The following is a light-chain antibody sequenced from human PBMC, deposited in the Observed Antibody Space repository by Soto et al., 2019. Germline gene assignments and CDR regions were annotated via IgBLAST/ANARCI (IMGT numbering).Light chain of an antibody. V-gene: IGLV2-14*01. CDR1: SSDVGGYNY. CDR3: SSYTSRSTPHV. Sequence: QSVLTQPASVSGSPGQSITISCTGTSSDVGGYNYVSWYQQHPGNAPKLMIYEVSNRPLGVSNRFSDSKSGNTASLTISGLQAEDEADYYCSSYTSRSTPHVFGTGTKVTVL. J-gene: IGLJ1*01. CDR2: EVS.